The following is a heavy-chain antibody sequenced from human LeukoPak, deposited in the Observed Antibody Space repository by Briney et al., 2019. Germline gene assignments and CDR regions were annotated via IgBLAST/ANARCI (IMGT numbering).Heavy chain of an antibody. V-gene: IGHV3-33*03. CDR3: AKANTPYCGGDCYSHY. CDR2: IWYDGSNK. J-gene: IGHJ4*02. CDR1: GFTFSSYG. D-gene: IGHD2-21*02. Sequence: PGRSLRLSCAASGFTFSSYGMHWVRQAPGNGLEWVAVIWYDGSNKYYADSVKGRFTISRDNAKNSLYLQMNSLRAEDTALYYCAKANTPYCGGDCYSHYWGQGTLVTVSS.